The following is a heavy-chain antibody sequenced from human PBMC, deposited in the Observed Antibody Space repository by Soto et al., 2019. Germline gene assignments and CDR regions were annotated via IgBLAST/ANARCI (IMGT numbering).Heavy chain of an antibody. CDR2: IYYSGSS. J-gene: IGHJ6*02. Sequence: SETLSLTCIFSGGSISSGDYYGSWIRQPPGKGLEWIGYIYYSGSSYYNPSLKSRVTISVDTSKNQFSLKLSSVTAADTAVYFCARTTEYYYYYGMDVWGQGTTVT. D-gene: IGHD1-1*01. V-gene: IGHV4-30-4*01. CDR1: GGSISSGDYY. CDR3: ARTTEYYYYYGMDV.